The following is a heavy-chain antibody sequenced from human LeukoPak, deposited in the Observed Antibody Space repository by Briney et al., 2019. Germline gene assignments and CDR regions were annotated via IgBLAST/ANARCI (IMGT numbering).Heavy chain of an antibody. CDR1: GHTFTGYY. J-gene: IGHJ4*02. CDR2: INPNSGGA. V-gene: IGHV1-2*02. CDR3: ARERCSGGSCLPLFDY. Sequence: GASVKVSCKASGHTFTGYYMHWARQAPGHGLERMGWINPNSGGANYAQNFQGRVTMTRDTSISTAYMELGRLRSDDTAVYYCARERCSGGSCLPLFDYWGQGTLVTVSS. D-gene: IGHD2-15*01.